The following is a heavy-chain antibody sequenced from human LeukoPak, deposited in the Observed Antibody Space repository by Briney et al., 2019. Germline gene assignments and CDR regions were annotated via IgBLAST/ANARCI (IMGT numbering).Heavy chain of an antibody. V-gene: IGHV4-59*01. J-gene: IGHJ4*02. Sequence: SETLSLTCTVSGGSISSSYWSWIRQPPGKGLEWIGYIYYSGVTNYNPSLKSRVTISLDTSKNQFSLKLNSVTAADTAVYYCARASGAFDYWGQGALVTVSS. CDR2: IYYSGVT. CDR1: GGSISSSY. CDR3: ARASGAFDY.